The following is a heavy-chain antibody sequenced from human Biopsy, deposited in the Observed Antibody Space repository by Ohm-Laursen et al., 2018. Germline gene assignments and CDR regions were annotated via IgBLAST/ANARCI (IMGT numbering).Heavy chain of an antibody. CDR3: ARGYSRRVSIFEASIYWFDT. CDR2: MIPSSGKT. Sequence: ASVKVSCKSSGYSFSTYDVDWVRQARGQGLEWMGWMIPSSGKTGYAQRFQGRVTLTMNTSISTAYMELSGLRSEDTAVYFCARGYSRRVSIFEASIYWFDTWGQGTLVTVSS. V-gene: IGHV1-8*01. D-gene: IGHD6-6*01. CDR1: GYSFSTYD. J-gene: IGHJ5*02.